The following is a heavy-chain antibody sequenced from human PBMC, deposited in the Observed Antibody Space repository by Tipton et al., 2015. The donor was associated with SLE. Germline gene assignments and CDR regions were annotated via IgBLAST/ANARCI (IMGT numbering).Heavy chain of an antibody. CDR1: GESFNGYF. Sequence: TLSLTCAVYGESFNGYFWTWIRQPPGKGLEWIAEIIHSGVTNYNPSLKSRVTISVDMSKNQVSLKLSPVTAADTAVYYCARVAPTEVFDYWGQGTLVTVSS. D-gene: IGHD1-1*01. CDR3: ARVAPTEVFDY. CDR2: IIHSGVT. J-gene: IGHJ4*02. V-gene: IGHV4-34*12.